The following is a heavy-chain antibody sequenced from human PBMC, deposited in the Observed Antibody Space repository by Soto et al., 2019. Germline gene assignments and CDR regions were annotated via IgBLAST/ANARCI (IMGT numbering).Heavy chain of an antibody. CDR3: ARVAVADPYYYYYGMDV. CDR2: ISSSSSYI. D-gene: IGHD6-19*01. V-gene: IGHV3-21*01. CDR1: GFTFSSYS. J-gene: IGHJ6*02. Sequence: PVGSLRLSCAASGFTFSSYSMNWVRQAPGKGLEWVSSISSSSSYIYYADSVKGRFTISRDNAKNSLYLQMNSLRAEDTAVYYCARVAVADPYYYYYGMDVWGQGTAVTVSS.